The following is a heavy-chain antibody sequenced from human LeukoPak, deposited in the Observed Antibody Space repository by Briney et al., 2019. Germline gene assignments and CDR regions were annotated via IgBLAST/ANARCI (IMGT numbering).Heavy chain of an antibody. CDR1: GYTFTSYY. V-gene: IGHV1-8*03. Sequence: ASVKVSCKASGYTFTSYYMHWVRQAPGQGLEWMGWMNPNSGNTGYAQKFQGRVTITRNTSISTVYMELSSLRSEDTAVYYCAVGATEVLDYWGQGTLVTVSS. CDR3: AVGATEVLDY. D-gene: IGHD1-26*01. CDR2: MNPNSGNT. J-gene: IGHJ4*02.